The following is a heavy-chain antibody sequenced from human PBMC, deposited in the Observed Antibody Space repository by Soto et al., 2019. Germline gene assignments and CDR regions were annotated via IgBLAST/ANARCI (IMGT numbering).Heavy chain of an antibody. CDR3: AKDDYGEYSFDY. Sequence: GSLRLSCAASGFTFDDYTMHWVRQAPGKGLEWVSLISWDGGSTYYADSVKGRFTISRDNSKNSLYLQMNSLRTEDTALYYCAKDDYGEYSFDYWGQGTLVTVS. J-gene: IGHJ4*02. CDR1: GFTFDDYT. V-gene: IGHV3-43*01. D-gene: IGHD4-17*01. CDR2: ISWDGGST.